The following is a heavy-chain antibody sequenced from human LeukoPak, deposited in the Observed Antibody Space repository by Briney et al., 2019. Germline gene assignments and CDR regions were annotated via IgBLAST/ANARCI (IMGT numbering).Heavy chain of an antibody. CDR1: GFTVSSNY. V-gene: IGHV3-53*01. Sequence: GGSLRLSCAASGFTVSSNYMSWVRQAPGKGLEWVSVIYSGGTTYYADSVKGRFTISRDNSKSTLYLQMNSLRAEDTAVYYCASISTVHAFDIWGQGTMVTVSS. D-gene: IGHD4-17*01. CDR3: ASISTVHAFDI. CDR2: IYSGGTT. J-gene: IGHJ3*02.